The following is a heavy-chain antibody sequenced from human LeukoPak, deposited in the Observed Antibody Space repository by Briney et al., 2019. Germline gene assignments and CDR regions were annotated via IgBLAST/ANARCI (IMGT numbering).Heavy chain of an antibody. J-gene: IGHJ4*02. CDR2: ISSSSSYI. V-gene: IGHV3-21*01. CDR1: GFTFSSYS. D-gene: IGHD3-22*01. CDR3: ARTRETYYYDSSGYYYEDYFDY. Sequence: GGSLRLSCAASGFTFSSYSMNWVRQAPGKGPEWVSSISSSSSYIYYADSVKGRFTISRDNAKNSLYLQMNSLRAEDTAVYYCARTRETYYYDSSGYYYEDYFDYWGQGTLVTVSS.